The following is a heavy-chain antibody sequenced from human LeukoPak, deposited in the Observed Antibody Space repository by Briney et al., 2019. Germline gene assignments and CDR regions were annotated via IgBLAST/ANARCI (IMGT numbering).Heavy chain of an antibody. Sequence: ASVKVSCKASGYTFTSYDINWVRQATGQGLEWMGWMNPNSGNTGCAQKFQGRVTITRNISISTAYMELSSLRSEDTAVYYCARGDTHSGSYSWGQGTLVTVSS. V-gene: IGHV1-8*03. CDR2: MNPNSGNT. CDR1: GYTFTSYD. J-gene: IGHJ4*02. CDR3: ARGDTHSGSYS. D-gene: IGHD1-26*01.